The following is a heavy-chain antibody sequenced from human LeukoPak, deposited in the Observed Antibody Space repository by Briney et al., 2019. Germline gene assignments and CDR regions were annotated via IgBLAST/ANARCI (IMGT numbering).Heavy chain of an antibody. CDR3: ARGRGSYFY. J-gene: IGHJ4*02. D-gene: IGHD1-26*01. V-gene: IGHV3-66*02. CDR1: GFTVSSNY. CDR2: IYDDGST. Sequence: GGSLRLSCVASGFTVSSNYMTWVRQAPGKGLEWVSVIYDDGSTYYADSVKGRFTISRDNSKNTLYLQMNTLRAEDTAVYYCARGRGSYFYWGQGTLVTVSS.